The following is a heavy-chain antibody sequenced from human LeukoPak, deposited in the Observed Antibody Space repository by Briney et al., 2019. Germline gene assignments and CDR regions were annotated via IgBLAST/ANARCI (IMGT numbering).Heavy chain of an antibody. J-gene: IGHJ4*02. CDR1: GFTFSTYA. D-gene: IGHD2-8*01. V-gene: IGHV3-23*01. CDR2: LSGSGDST. Sequence: GGSLRLSCAASGFTFSTYAMSWVRQAPGKGLEWVSALSGSGDSTYYADSVKGRFTISRDNSKNTLYLQMNSLRAEDTAVYYCAKDRTFRGAAWYYFDYWGQGTLVTVSS. CDR3: AKDRTFRGAAWYYFDY.